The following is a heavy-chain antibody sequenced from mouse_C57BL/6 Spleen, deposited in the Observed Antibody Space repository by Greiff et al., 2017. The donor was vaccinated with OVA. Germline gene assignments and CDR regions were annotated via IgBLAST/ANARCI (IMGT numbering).Heavy chain of an antibody. D-gene: IGHD2-2*01. CDR1: GYTFTSYS. V-gene: IGHV1-72*01. CDR2: IDPTSGGT. CDR3: ARGGYGNDDGAMDY. J-gene: IGHJ4*01. Sequence: QVQLQQPGAELVKPGASVKLSCKASGYTFTSYSMHWVKQRPGRGLEWIGRIDPTSGGTKYNEKFKRKATLTVHQPSSTAYRQLSRLTSEDSAVDDGARGGYGNDDGAMDYWGQGTSVTVAS.